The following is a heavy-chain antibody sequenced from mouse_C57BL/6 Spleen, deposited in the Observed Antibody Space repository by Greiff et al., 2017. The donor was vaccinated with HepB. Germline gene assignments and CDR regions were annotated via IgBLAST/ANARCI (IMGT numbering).Heavy chain of an antibody. CDR1: GYAFSSSW. CDR2: IYPGDGDT. V-gene: IGHV1-82*01. D-gene: IGHD1-3*01. Sequence: VQGVESGPELVKPGASVKISCKASGYAFSSSWMNWVKQRPGKGLEWIGRIYPGDGDTNYNGKFKGKATLTADKSSSTAYMQLSSLTSEDSAVYFCARSGSSYYAMDYWGQGTSVTVSS. CDR3: ARSGSSYYAMDY. J-gene: IGHJ4*01.